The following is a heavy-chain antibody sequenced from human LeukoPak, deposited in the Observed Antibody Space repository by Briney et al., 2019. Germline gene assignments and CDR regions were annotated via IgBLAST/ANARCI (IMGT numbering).Heavy chain of an antibody. CDR1: GYTFTSYG. CDR3: ARVNRVHYYYYYMDV. Sequence: ASVKVSCKASGYTFTSYGINWVRQAPGQGLEWMGGIIPIFGTANYAQKFQGRVTITTDESTSTAYMELSSLRSEDTAVYYCARVNRVHYYYYYMDVWGKGTTVTVSS. V-gene: IGHV1-69*05. D-gene: IGHD2/OR15-2a*01. J-gene: IGHJ6*03. CDR2: IIPIFGTA.